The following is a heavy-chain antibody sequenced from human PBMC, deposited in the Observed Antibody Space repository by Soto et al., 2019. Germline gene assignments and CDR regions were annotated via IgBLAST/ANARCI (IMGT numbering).Heavy chain of an antibody. D-gene: IGHD5-12*01. CDR1: GFTLSNYW. Sequence: EVQLVESGGVSVQPGGSLRLSCTASGFTLSNYWMHWVRQAPGKGLVWVSLIYTDGSTKTYADSVKGRFTNSRDNVKNNLYLQMNSLRDEDTAVYYCVRIKGGYGYTFGDWGQGALVTVSS. CDR3: VRIKGGYGYTFGD. V-gene: IGHV3-74*01. CDR2: IYTDGSTK. J-gene: IGHJ4*02.